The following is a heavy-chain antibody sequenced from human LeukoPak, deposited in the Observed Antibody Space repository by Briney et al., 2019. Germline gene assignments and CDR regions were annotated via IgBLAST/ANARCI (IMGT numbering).Heavy chain of an antibody. CDR2: IYYSGST. V-gene: IGHV4-59*08. CDR3: ARQSRDGCNEDYFDY. D-gene: IGHD5-24*01. J-gene: IGHJ4*02. Sequence: SETLSLTCTVSGGSISSYYWSWIRQPPGKGLEWIGYIYYSGSTNYNPSLKSRVTISVDTSKNQFSLKLSSVTAADTAVYYCARQSRDGCNEDYFDYWGQGTLVTVSS. CDR1: GGSISSYY.